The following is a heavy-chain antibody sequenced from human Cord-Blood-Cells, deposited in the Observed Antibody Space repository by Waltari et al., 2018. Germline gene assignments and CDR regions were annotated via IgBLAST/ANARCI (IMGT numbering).Heavy chain of an antibody. J-gene: IGHJ4*02. CDR3: ARMVSVRGVIFDY. Sequence: QVQLQQWGAGLLKPSETLSLTCAVSGGSFIGYYWSWIRQPPGKGLEWIGEINHSGSTNYNPSLKSRVTISVDTSKNQFSLKLSSVTAADTAVYYCARMVSVRGVIFDYWGQGTLVTVSS. CDR1: GGSFIGYY. D-gene: IGHD3-10*01. CDR2: INHSGST. V-gene: IGHV4-34*01.